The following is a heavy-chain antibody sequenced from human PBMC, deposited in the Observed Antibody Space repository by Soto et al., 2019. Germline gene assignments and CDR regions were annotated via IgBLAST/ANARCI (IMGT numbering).Heavy chain of an antibody. V-gene: IGHV3-23*01. CDR1: GFTFTTYA. CDR3: GRGGGSGSHVDY. Sequence: EVQLLESGGGLVQPGGSLRLSCAASGFTFTTYAMSWVRQAPGKGLEWVSIITSSGSDTYYGDPVKGRFTISRDNSKNAVDLQMNSLTVDDAAVYYGGRGGGSGSHVDYWGQGMVVPVSS. CDR2: ITSSGSDT. J-gene: IGHJ4*02. D-gene: IGHD6-25*01.